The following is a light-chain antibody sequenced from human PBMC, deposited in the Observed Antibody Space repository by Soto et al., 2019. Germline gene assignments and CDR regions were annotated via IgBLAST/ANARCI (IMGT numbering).Light chain of an antibody. V-gene: IGKV3-20*01. CDR3: QQYGSSGT. CDR2: GAS. CDR1: QSVGTY. J-gene: IGKJ1*01. Sequence: EIVLTQSPGTLSLSPGERATLSCRASQSVGTYLAWYQQKPGQAPSLLIYGASTRATGTPARFSGSGSGTDFTLTISRLEPEDFAVYYCQQYGSSGTFGQGTKVDIK.